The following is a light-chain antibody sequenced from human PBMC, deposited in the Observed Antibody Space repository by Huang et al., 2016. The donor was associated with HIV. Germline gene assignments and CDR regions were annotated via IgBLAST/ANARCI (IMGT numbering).Light chain of an antibody. CDR1: QSINSN. Sequence: EIVMTQSPATLSVSPGERVTRSGRASQSINSNLAWYQQKPGQAPRLRIYGAYARATGIPARFGGSGSGTAFTLTITSLQSEDFAVYYCQQYNIRCTFGQGTKLEMK. CDR3: QQYNIRCT. J-gene: IGKJ2*02. CDR2: GAY. V-gene: IGKV3-15*01.